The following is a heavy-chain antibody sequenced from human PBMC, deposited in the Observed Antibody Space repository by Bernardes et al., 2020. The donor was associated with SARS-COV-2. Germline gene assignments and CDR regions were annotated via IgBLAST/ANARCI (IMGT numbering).Heavy chain of an antibody. Sequence: GGPLRPSCAALGFIVRNNYMNWVRRAPGKGLEWPPDIYSGGSTPYADSVKDRYTISRDNFKNTLYLQMNSLRVEDTAVYFCAKGGGSSWDFYLDYWGQGTLVTVSP. V-gene: IGHV3-66*01. J-gene: IGHJ4*02. CDR1: GFIVRNNY. CDR2: IYSGGST. D-gene: IGHD6-13*01. CDR3: AKGGGSSWDFYLDY.